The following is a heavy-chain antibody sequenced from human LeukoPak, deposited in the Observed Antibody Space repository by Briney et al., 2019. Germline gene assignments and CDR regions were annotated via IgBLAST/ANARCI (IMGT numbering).Heavy chain of an antibody. V-gene: IGHV3-53*01. D-gene: IGHD3-9*01. J-gene: IGHJ2*01. CDR2: IYSGGST. CDR1: GFTVSSNY. Sequence: GGSLRLSCAASGFTVSSNYMSWVRQAPGKGLEWVSVIYSGGSTYYADSVKGRFTISRDNSKNTLYLQMNSLRAEDTAVYYCARVFLTGYFRKSIGYFDLWGRGTLVTVSS. CDR3: ARVFLTGYFRKSIGYFDL.